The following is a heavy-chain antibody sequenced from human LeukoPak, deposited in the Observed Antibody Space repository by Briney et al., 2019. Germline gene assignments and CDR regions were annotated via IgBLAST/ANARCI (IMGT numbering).Heavy chain of an antibody. CDR1: GFTFSSYG. D-gene: IGHD3-10*01. Sequence: AGGSLRLSCAASGFTFSSYGMHWVRQAPGKGLEWVAFIRYDGSNKYYADSVKGRFTISRDNSKNTLYLQMNSLRAEDTAVYYCARGARTMVQGVIAYWGQGTLVTVSS. CDR3: ARGARTMVQGVIAY. V-gene: IGHV3-30*02. J-gene: IGHJ4*02. CDR2: IRYDGSNK.